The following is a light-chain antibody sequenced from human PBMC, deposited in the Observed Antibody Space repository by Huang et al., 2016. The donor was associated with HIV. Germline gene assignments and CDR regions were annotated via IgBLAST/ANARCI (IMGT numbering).Light chain of an antibody. Sequence: DIQMTQSPSTLSASIGDRVTITCRASQSLSSWLAWYQQKPGKAPKLLIYKASSLESGVQSRFSGSGSGTEFTLTISNLQPDDFATYYCQQYNTYPLTFGGGTKVEIK. V-gene: IGKV1-5*03. CDR3: QQYNTYPLT. CDR1: QSLSSW. J-gene: IGKJ4*01. CDR2: KAS.